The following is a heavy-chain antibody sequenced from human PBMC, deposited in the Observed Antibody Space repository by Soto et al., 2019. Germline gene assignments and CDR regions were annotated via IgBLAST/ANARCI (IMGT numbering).Heavy chain of an antibody. D-gene: IGHD3-10*01. V-gene: IGHV3-30*18. Sequence: GGSLRLSCAASGFTFSSYGMHWVRQAPGKGLEWVAVISYDGSNKYYADSVKGRFTISRDNSKNTLNLQMNSLRAEDTAVYYCAKDQGDMVRGVIISLPPSLQTHYGMDVWGQGTTVTVSS. CDR1: GFTFSSYG. CDR3: AKDQGDMVRGVIISLPPSLQTHYGMDV. CDR2: ISYDGSNK. J-gene: IGHJ6*02.